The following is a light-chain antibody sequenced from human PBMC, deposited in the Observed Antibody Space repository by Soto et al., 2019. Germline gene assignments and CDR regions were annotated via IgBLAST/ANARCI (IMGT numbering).Light chain of an antibody. J-gene: IGKJ3*01. CDR1: QSVASN. Sequence: IVMTQSPATLSVSPGERATLSCRASQSVASNLAWYQQRLGQAPRLPVYGASTRATGIPARFSGSGSGTEFTLTISSVQSEDFAVYYCQQYNKWPVFTFGPGTRVDIK. CDR3: QQYNKWPVFT. V-gene: IGKV3-15*01. CDR2: GAS.